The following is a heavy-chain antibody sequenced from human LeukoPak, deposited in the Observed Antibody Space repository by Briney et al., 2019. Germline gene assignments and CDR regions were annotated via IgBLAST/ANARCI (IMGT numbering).Heavy chain of an antibody. Sequence: SETLSLTCTVSGYSISSGYYWGWIRQPPGKGLEWIGSIYHSGSTYYNPSLKSRVTISVDTSKNQFSLKLSSVTAADTAVYYCARRPETGYSSSWPFDYWGQGTLVTVSS. CDR1: GYSISSGYY. J-gene: IGHJ4*02. V-gene: IGHV4-38-2*02. CDR3: ARRPETGYSSSWPFDY. D-gene: IGHD6-13*01. CDR2: IYHSGST.